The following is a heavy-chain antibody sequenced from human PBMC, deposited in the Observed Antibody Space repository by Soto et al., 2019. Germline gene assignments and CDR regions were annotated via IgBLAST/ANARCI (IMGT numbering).Heavy chain of an antibody. CDR3: ARLLLTIFGVVIGNDYYYGMDV. CDR2: IYYSGST. D-gene: IGHD3-3*01. J-gene: IGHJ6*02. V-gene: IGHV4-61*01. Sequence: PSETLSLTCTVSGGSVSSGSYYWSWIRQPPGKGLEWIGYIYYSGSTNYNPSLKSRVTISVDTSKNQFSLKLSSVTAADTAVYYCARLLLTIFGVVIGNDYYYGMDVWGQGTTVTVSS. CDR1: GGSVSSGSYY.